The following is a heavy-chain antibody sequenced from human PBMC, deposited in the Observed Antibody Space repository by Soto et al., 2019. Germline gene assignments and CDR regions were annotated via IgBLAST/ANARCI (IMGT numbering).Heavy chain of an antibody. CDR1: GGSISSYY. CDR2: IYYSGST. J-gene: IGHJ6*02. CDR3: ARRAVVVVAAHQYYYYGMDV. Sequence: SETLSLTCTVSGGSISSYYWGWIRQPPGKGLDWIGSIYYSGSTYYNPSLKSRVTISVDTSKNQFSLKLSSVTAADTAVYYCARRAVVVVAAHQYYYYGMDVWGQGTTVNVSS. D-gene: IGHD2-15*01. V-gene: IGHV4-39*01.